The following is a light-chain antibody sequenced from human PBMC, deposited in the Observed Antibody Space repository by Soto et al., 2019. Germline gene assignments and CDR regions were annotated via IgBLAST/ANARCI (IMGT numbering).Light chain of an antibody. V-gene: IGKV3-15*01. Sequence: EIVMTQSPATLSVSPGERATLSCRASQSVSSNLAWYQQKPGQAPRLLIYDAFTRATGIPARFSGSGSGTEYTLTISRLQSEDSAVYYYQHCSWHPFTVTFGGGTKVEIK. CDR1: QSVSSN. J-gene: IGKJ4*01. CDR3: QHCSWHPFTVT. CDR2: DAF.